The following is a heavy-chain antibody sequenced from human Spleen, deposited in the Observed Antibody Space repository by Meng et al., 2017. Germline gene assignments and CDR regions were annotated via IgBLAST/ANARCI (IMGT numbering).Heavy chain of an antibody. D-gene: IGHD4-17*01. Sequence: GSLRLSCTVSGGSISSSSYYWGWIRQPPGKGLEWIGSIYYSGSTYYNPSLKSRVTISVDTSKNLFSLKLSSVTAADTAVYYCARSPNTLGRTVTLSAFDIWGQGTMVTVSS. CDR3: ARSPNTLGRTVTLSAFDI. V-gene: IGHV4-39*07. CDR1: GGSISSSSYY. J-gene: IGHJ3*02. CDR2: IYYSGST.